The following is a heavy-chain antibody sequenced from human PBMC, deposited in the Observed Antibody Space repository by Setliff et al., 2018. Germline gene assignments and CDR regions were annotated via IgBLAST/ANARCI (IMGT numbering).Heavy chain of an antibody. CDR2: IGPAGNT. Sequence: GGSLRLSCAASGFIFSSYDMHWVRQSTGKGLEWVSSIGPAGNTYYAGSVKGRFTISRENAKNSLYLQMNSLRAEDTAVYYCASAGHSGSWFPFDAFHIWGQGTMVTVSS. CDR3: ASAGHSGSWFPFDAFHI. J-gene: IGHJ3*02. D-gene: IGHD6-13*01. CDR1: GFIFSSYD. V-gene: IGHV3-13*01.